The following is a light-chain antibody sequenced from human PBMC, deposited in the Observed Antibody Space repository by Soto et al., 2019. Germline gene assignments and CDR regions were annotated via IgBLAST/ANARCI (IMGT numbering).Light chain of an antibody. CDR1: ERISSY. V-gene: IGKV1-39*01. CDR2: AAS. Sequence: SQCPSFLDLSRVDRVAXTCRASERISSYLKWYQQKRGKAPKLLIYAASSLKSGVPSRFSRSGSETDFTLTIRSQQPEDFAAYYCQQSYSTPPTFGQGTKLEI. CDR3: QQSYSTPPT. J-gene: IGKJ1*01.